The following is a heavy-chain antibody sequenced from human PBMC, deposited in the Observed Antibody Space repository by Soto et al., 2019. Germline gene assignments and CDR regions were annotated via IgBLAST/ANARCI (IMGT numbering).Heavy chain of an antibody. V-gene: IGHV1-18*01. D-gene: IGHD3-22*01. Sequence: QVQLVQSGAEVKKPGASVMVSCKGSGYSFITYGMSLVRQAPGQGLEWVGWISTYNGNTKYVESLQGRVTMTTDTTTSTAYMELRSLRSDDTAVYYCARGPTDYYDKSGDYCLDYWGQGTLVTVSP. CDR2: ISTYNGNT. CDR3: ARGPTDYYDKSGDYCLDY. J-gene: IGHJ4*02. CDR1: GYSFITYG.